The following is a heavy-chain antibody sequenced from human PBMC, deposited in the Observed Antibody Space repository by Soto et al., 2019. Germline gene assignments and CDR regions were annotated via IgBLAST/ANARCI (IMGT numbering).Heavy chain of an antibody. Sequence: GGSLRLSCAASGFTFSNYDMYWVRQAPGKGLEYVSAISSNGGSTYYANSVKGRFTISRDNSKNTLYLQMGSLRAEDMAMYYCARGVVAGAFDYWGQGTLVTVSS. CDR2: ISSNGGST. D-gene: IGHD2-15*01. CDR1: GFTFSNYD. J-gene: IGHJ4*02. CDR3: ARGVVAGAFDY. V-gene: IGHV3-64*01.